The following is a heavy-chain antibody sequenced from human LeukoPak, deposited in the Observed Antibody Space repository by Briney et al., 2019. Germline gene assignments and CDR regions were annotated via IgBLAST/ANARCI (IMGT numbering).Heavy chain of an antibody. CDR1: GYTFTGYY. CDR2: INHNSGAT. CDR3: ARELAVAGTDFDH. D-gene: IGHD6-19*01. Sequence: ASVKVSCKASGYTFTGYYMHWVRQATGQGLEWMGRINHNSGATNYAQKFQGRVTMTRDTSISTAYMELSRLRSDDTAVYYCARELAVAGTDFDHWGQGTLVTVSS. J-gene: IGHJ4*02. V-gene: IGHV1-2*06.